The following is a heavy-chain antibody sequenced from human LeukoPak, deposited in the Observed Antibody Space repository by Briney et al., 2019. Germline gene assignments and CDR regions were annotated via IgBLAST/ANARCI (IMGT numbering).Heavy chain of an antibody. V-gene: IGHV1-69*04. Sequence: SVKVSCKASGGTFSSYAISWVRQAPGQGLEWMGRIIPIFGIANYAQKFQGRVTITADKSTSTAYMELSSLRSEDTAVYYCARDSDTAMGFDPWGQGTLVIVSS. CDR3: ARDSDTAMGFDP. D-gene: IGHD5-18*01. CDR2: IIPIFGIA. CDR1: GGTFSSYA. J-gene: IGHJ5*02.